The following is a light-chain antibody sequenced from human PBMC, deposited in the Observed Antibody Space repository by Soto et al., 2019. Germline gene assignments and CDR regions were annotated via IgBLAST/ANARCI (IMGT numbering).Light chain of an antibody. CDR1: NTDIGGYNY. V-gene: IGLV2-14*01. Sequence: QSVLTQPASVSGSPGQSITISCTGTNTDIGGYNYVSWYQHHPGKAPKLMIYEVTNRPSGVSNRFSGSKSGNTASLTISGLQAEDEADYYCCSYTSSDTWVFGGGTKLTVL. J-gene: IGLJ3*02. CDR2: EVT. CDR3: CSYTSSDTWV.